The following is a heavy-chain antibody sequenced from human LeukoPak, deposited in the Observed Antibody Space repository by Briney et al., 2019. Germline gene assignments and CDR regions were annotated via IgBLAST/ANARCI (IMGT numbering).Heavy chain of an antibody. CDR3: ARAVTMIVVGENDYFDY. J-gene: IGHJ4*02. CDR1: GFTFSSYS. Sequence: GGSLRLSCAAPGFTFSSYSMNWVRQAPGKGLEWVSYISSSSSTIYYADSVKGRFTISRDNAKNSLYLQMNSLRAEDTAVYYCARAVTMIVVGENDYFDYWGQGTLVAVSS. D-gene: IGHD3-22*01. V-gene: IGHV3-48*04. CDR2: ISSSSSTI.